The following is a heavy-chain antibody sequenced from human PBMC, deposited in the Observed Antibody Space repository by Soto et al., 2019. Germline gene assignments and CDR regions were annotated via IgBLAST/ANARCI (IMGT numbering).Heavy chain of an antibody. D-gene: IGHD6-13*01. CDR3: ARGSSNWAYYFDF. Sequence: EVHLVESGGGLVQPGGSLRLSCAASGFTFSSYSLNWVRQAPGKGLEWVSYITSSGTTVYYADSGRGRFTISRDNAKNSLYLQMKSLRDDDTAVYYCARGSSNWAYYFDFWGQGTLVTVSS. CDR2: ITSSGTTV. J-gene: IGHJ4*02. CDR1: GFTFSSYS. V-gene: IGHV3-48*02.